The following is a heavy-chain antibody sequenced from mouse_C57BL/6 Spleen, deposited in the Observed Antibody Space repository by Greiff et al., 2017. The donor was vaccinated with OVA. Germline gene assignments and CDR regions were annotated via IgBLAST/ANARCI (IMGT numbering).Heavy chain of an antibody. V-gene: IGHV14-2*01. CDR1: GFNIKDYY. CDR3: ARSAYYSNYVGFDY. D-gene: IGHD2-5*01. Sequence: EVQLQQSGAELVKPGASVKLSCTASGFNIKDYYMHWVKQRTEQGLEWIGRIDPEDGDTKYAPKFQGKATITADTSSNTAYLQLSSLTSEDTAVYYCARSAYYSNYVGFDYGGQGTTLTVSS. CDR2: IDPEDGDT. J-gene: IGHJ2*01.